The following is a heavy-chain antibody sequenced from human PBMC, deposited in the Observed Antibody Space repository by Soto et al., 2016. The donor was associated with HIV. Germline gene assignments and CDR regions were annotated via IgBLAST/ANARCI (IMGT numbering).Heavy chain of an antibody. CDR1: GFTVSSNY. CDR3: AREGVAAGTKLTHRGYFDY. D-gene: IGHD6-13*01. CDR2: IYSGGST. Sequence: EVQLVESGGGLVQPGGSLRLSCAASGFTVSSNYMSWVRQAPGKGLEWVSVIYSGGSTYYADSVKGRFTISRDNSKNTLYLQMNSLRAEDTAVYYCAREGVAAGTKLTHRGYFDYWAREPWSPSPQ. J-gene: IGHJ4*02. V-gene: IGHV3-66*01.